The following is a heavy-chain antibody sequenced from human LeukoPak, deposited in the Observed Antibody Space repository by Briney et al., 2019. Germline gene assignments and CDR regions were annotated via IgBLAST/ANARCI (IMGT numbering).Heavy chain of an antibody. CDR1: GGSIGSGDYF. J-gene: IGHJ4*02. CDR3: ARDYGVD. CDR2: IYNSKTT. D-gene: IGHD3-10*01. V-gene: IGHV4-30-4*01. Sequence: SETLSLTCTVSGGSIGSGDYFWNWIRQPPGKGLEWIGYIYNSKTTYYNPSLKSRVTISVDTSKNQFSLKLNSVTAADTAIYYCARDYGVDWGQGTLVTISS.